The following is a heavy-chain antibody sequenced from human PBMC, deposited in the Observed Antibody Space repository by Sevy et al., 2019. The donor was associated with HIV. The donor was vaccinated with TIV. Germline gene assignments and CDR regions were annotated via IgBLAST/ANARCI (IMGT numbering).Heavy chain of an antibody. D-gene: IGHD1-20*01. Sequence: ASVKVSCKSTGYISSDYNMHWVRQAPGQGLEWMALINPNSGVTIYAQKFRGRVSLTRDTSMSTAYMELSALTSDDTAVYYCVREDNNAPRTLLSFDIWGQGTMVTVSS. CDR3: VREDNNAPRTLLSFDI. CDR1: GYISSDYN. J-gene: IGHJ3*02. CDR2: INPNSGVT. V-gene: IGHV1-2*06.